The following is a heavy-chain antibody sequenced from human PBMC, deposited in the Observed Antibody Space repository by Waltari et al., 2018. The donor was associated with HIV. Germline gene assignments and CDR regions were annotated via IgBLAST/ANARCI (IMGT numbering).Heavy chain of an antibody. CDR3: ARAPPHSGRGYGLDV. V-gene: IGHV3-21*01. CDR1: VFSFADYS. J-gene: IGHJ6*02. CDR2: ISSGSTYA. D-gene: IGHD3-10*01. Sequence: EVDLVESGGGLVKPGGSLRLSCAGSVFSFADYSLFWVRQAPGKGLEWVSGISSGSTYAYYGDSVKGRFTVSRDNAAKTLSLQMNSLRVEDTAVYYCARAPPHSGRGYGLDVWGQGTTVTVS.